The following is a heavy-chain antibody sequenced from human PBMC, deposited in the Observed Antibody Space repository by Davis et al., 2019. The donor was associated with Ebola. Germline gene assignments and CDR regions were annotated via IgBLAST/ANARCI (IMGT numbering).Heavy chain of an antibody. CDR1: GFTFSRNS. CDR3: ATCGFCISTSGVDY. J-gene: IGHJ4*02. D-gene: IGHD6-19*01. CDR2: VSGSGVST. V-gene: IGHV3-23*01. Sequence: PGGSLRLSCVASGFTFSRNSMHWVRQAPGKGLEWVSGVSGSGVSTYHADSVRGRFTISRDNSKNTLYLQMNSLSGDDTAVYYCATCGFCISTSGVDYWGQGTLVSVSS.